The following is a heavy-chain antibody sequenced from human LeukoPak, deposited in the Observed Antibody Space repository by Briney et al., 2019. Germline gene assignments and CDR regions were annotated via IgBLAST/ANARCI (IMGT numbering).Heavy chain of an antibody. CDR2: IIPIFGTA. V-gene: IGHV1-69*01. J-gene: IGHJ5*02. D-gene: IGHD6-25*01. CDR3: ARGAEAIPGPNWFDP. Sequence: ASVKVSCKASGGTFSSYAISWVRQAPGQGLEWMGGIIPIFGTANYAQKFQGRVTITADESTSTAYMELSSLRSEDTAVYYCARGAEAIPGPNWFDPWGQGPWSPSPQ. CDR1: GGTFSSYA.